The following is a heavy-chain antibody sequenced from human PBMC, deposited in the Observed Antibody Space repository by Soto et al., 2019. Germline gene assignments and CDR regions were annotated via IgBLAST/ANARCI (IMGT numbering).Heavy chain of an antibody. Sequence: GGSLRLSCAASGFTFSSYAMSWVRQAPGKGLVWVSRINGDGSSTYYADSVKGRFIISRDNAKNTLDLQMNSLRAEDTAVYYCARPACSDGVCYIDYWGQGIQVTVSS. CDR3: ARPACSDGVCYIDY. D-gene: IGHD2-8*01. CDR1: GFTFSSYA. V-gene: IGHV3-74*01. CDR2: INGDGSST. J-gene: IGHJ4*02.